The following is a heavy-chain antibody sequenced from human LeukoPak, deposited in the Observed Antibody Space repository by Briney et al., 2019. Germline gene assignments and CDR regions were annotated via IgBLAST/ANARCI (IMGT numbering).Heavy chain of an antibody. V-gene: IGHV4-39*01. J-gene: IGHJ3*02. CDR1: GGSISSSSYY. D-gene: IGHD5-24*01. CDR3: ARVRVDAFDI. Sequence: PSETLSLTCTVSGGSISSSSYYWGWIRQPPGKGLEWVGSIYYSGSTYYNPSLKSRVTISVDTSKNQFSLKLSSVTAADTAVYYCARVRVDAFDIWGQGTMVTVSS. CDR2: IYYSGST.